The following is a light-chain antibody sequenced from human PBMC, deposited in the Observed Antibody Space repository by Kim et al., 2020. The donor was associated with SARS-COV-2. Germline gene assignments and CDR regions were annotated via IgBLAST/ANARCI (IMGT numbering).Light chain of an antibody. CDR1: SSDVGGYNY. CDR3: SSYTSSSTPWV. CDR2: DVS. J-gene: IGLJ1*01. V-gene: IGLV2-14*01. Sequence: QSALTQPASVSGSPGQSITISCTGTSSDVGGYNYVSWYQQHPGKAPKLMIYDVSKRPSGVSNRFSGSKSGNTASLTISGLQAEDEADYYCSSYTSSSTPWVFGTGTK.